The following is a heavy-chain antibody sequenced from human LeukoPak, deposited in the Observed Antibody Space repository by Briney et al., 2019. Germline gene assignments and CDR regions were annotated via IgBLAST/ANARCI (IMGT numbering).Heavy chain of an antibody. CDR3: ARGGYYDSGNNFKY. CDR1: GFTFSGYY. D-gene: IGHD3-10*01. J-gene: IGHJ4*02. V-gene: IGHV3-7*01. Sequence: GGSLRLSCAASGFTFSGYYISWVRQAPGKGLEWVANIKQDGSEKYYVDSVKGRFTISRDNAKNSLYLEMNSLSAEDTAMYFCARGGYYDSGNNFKYWGQGVLVTVSS. CDR2: IKQDGSEK.